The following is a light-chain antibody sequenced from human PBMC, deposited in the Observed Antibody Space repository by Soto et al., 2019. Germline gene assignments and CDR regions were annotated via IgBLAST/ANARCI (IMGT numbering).Light chain of an antibody. J-gene: IGKJ1*01. Sequence: EIVLTQSPDTLSISPGDGATLSCRASQNVRNHLAWYQQKPGQPPRLPIYDASNRATGIPARFNGSGSGTDYTLTIARLEPEYFAMYYCQQRDTWPPCTFGLGTVVEVK. CDR2: DAS. V-gene: IGKV3-11*01. CDR1: QNVRNH. CDR3: QQRDTWPPCT.